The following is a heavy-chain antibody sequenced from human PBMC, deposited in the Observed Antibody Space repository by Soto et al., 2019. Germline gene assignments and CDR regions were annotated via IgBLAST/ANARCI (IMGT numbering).Heavy chain of an antibody. V-gene: IGHV1-69*01. CDR3: ARVHLPINCGGDCSTFGYYYYGMDV. CDR2: IIPIFGTA. CDR1: GGTFSSYA. Sequence: QVQLVQSGAEVKKPGSSVKVSCKASGGTFSSYAISWVRQAPGQGLEWMGGIIPIFGTANYAQKFQGRVPITADESTSTAYMELSSLRSEDTAVYYCARVHLPINCGGDCSTFGYYYYGMDVWGQGTTVTVSS. J-gene: IGHJ6*02. D-gene: IGHD2-21*02.